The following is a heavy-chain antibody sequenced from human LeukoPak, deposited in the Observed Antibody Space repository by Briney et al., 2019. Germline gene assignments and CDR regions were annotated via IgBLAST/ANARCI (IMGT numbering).Heavy chain of an antibody. V-gene: IGHV4-4*07. CDR1: GGSISSYY. CDR2: IYTSGST. CDR3: ATHSGGWNFDY. D-gene: IGHD6-19*01. J-gene: IGHJ4*02. Sequence: SETLSLTCTVSGGSISSYYWSWIRQPAGKGLEWIGRIYTSGSTNYNPPLRSRVTMSVDTSTNQFSLKLSSVTAADTAVYYCATHSGGWNFDYWGQGTLVTVSS.